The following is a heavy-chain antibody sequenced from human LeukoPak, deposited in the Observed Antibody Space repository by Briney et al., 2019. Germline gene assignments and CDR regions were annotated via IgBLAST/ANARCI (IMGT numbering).Heavy chain of an antibody. J-gene: IGHJ4*02. V-gene: IGHV1-69*04. Sequence: ASVKVSCKASGGTFSNYAFSWVRQAPGQGLEWMGRIIPILGSANYAQKFHGRVTITADKSTSTAYMELSSPGSEDTAVYYCASPNQDNEYVWGNYYPLWGQGTLVTVSS. CDR1: GGTFSNYA. CDR2: IIPILGSA. CDR3: ASPNQDNEYVWGNYYPL. D-gene: IGHD3-16*01.